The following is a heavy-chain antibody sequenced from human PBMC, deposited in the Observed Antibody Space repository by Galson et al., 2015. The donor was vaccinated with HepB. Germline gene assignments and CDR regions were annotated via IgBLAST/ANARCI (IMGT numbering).Heavy chain of an antibody. D-gene: IGHD3-3*01. CDR3: ARRPEDFWSGYHNYYYYYMDV. CDR2: ISAYNGNT. CDR1: GYTFTSYG. V-gene: IGHV1-18*01. Sequence: SVKVSCKASGYTFTSYGISWVRQAPGQGLEWMGWISAYNGNTNYAQKLQGRVTMTTDTSTSTAYMELRSLRSDDTAVYYCARRPEDFWSGYHNYYYYYMDVWGKGTTVTVSS. J-gene: IGHJ6*03.